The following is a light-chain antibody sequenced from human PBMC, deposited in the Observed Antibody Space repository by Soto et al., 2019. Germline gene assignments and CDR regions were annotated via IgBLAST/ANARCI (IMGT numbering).Light chain of an antibody. J-gene: IGKJ1*01. CDR2: DAS. CDR1: QTISSW. Sequence: DIQMTQSPSTLSASVGDRVTITCRASQTISSWLAWYQQKPGKASKLLIYDASSLESGVPSRFSGRGSGTQFTLTISSLQPDDFATYYCQPYNSFSGTFGPGTK. V-gene: IGKV1-5*01. CDR3: QPYNSFSGT.